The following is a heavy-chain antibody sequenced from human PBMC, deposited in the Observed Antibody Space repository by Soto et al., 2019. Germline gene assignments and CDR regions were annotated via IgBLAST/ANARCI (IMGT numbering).Heavy chain of an antibody. CDR2: ISSSSSYI. J-gene: IGHJ3*02. V-gene: IGHV3-21*01. Sequence: GGSLRLSCAASGFTFSSYSMNWVRQAPGKGLEWVSSISSSSSYIYYADSVKGRFTISRDNAKNSLYLQMNSLRAEDTAVYYCARDAGLYCSGGSCYGSGAFDIWGQGTMVTVSS. CDR3: ARDAGLYCSGGSCYGSGAFDI. D-gene: IGHD2-15*01. CDR1: GFTFSSYS.